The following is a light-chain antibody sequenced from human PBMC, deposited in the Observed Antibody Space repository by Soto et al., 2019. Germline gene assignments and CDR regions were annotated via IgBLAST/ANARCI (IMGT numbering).Light chain of an antibody. J-gene: IGKJ2*01. Sequence: DTVMTQSPLSLPVTPGEPASFSCRSSQSLLHSNGYNYLDWYLQKPGQSPQLLIYLGSNRASGVPDRFSGSGSGTDFTLKISRLEAEDVGIYYCMQALQAPYTFGQGTRLEIK. CDR2: LGS. CDR3: MQALQAPYT. CDR1: QSLLHSNGYNY. V-gene: IGKV2-28*01.